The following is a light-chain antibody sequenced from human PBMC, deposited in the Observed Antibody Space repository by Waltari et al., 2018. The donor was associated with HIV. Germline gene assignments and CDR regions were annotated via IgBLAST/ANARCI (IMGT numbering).Light chain of an antibody. J-gene: IGLJ1*01. CDR1: SSDVGSYNY. V-gene: IGLV2-23*02. CDR3: CSYAGSNTYL. Sequence: QSALTQPASVSGFPGQSITISCTGSSSDVGSYNYVSWNQQHPGKAPKLLIYDVSKRPSGVSNRFSGSKSGNTASLTISGLQAEDEADYYCCSYAGSNTYLFGTGTEVTVL. CDR2: DVS.